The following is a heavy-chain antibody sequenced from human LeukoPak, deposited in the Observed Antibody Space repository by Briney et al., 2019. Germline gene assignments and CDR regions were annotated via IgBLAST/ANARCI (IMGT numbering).Heavy chain of an antibody. CDR1: GFTFSSYE. D-gene: IGHD5-24*01. CDR3: ARSRRDNYYYYYGMDV. J-gene: IGHJ6*02. V-gene: IGHV3-48*03. Sequence: PGGSLRLSCAASGFTFSSYEMTWVRQAPGKGLKWVSNISSSDTTIHYADSVKGRFTISRDNARNSLYLQMNSLRAEDTAVYHCARSRRDNYYYYYGMDVWGQGTTVTVSS. CDR2: ISSSDTTI.